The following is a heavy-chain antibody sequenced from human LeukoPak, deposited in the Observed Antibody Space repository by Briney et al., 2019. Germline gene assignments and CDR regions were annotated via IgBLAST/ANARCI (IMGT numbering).Heavy chain of an antibody. CDR3: ATPVRDY. CDR1: GFTFSSYG. V-gene: IGHV3-30*03. CDR2: ISYDGSNK. Sequence: GRSLRLSCAASGFTFSSYGMHWVRQAPGKGLEWVAVISYDGSNKYYADSVKGRFTISRDNSKNTLYLQVNSLRAEDTAVYYCATPVRDYWGQGTLVTVSS. J-gene: IGHJ4*02.